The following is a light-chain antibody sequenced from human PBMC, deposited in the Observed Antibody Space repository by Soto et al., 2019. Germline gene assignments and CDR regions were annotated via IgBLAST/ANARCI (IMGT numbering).Light chain of an antibody. V-gene: IGKV1-39*01. J-gene: IGKJ1*01. Sequence: DIQMTQSPSSLSASVGDRVTITCRASQSIGTYLTWYQQKPGKAPKLLIYAASSLQTGVPSRFSGSGSGTDFTLAIXSLQPEDFATYYCQQSSSRSTFGPGTKV. CDR2: AAS. CDR1: QSIGTY. CDR3: QQSSSRST.